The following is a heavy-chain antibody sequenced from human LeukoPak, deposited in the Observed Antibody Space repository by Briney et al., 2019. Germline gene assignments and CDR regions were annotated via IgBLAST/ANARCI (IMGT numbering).Heavy chain of an antibody. CDR2: IKQDGSEK. V-gene: IGHV3-7*01. CDR3: ARDYKSGYYGYYYYYYMDV. D-gene: IGHD3-3*01. CDR1: GFTFSSYW. Sequence: PGGSLRLSCAASGFTFSSYWMSWVRQAPGKGLAWVANIKQDGSEKYYVDSVKGRFTISRDNAKNSLYLQMNSLRAEDTAVYYCARDYKSGYYGYYYYYYMDVWGKGTTVTVSS. J-gene: IGHJ6*03.